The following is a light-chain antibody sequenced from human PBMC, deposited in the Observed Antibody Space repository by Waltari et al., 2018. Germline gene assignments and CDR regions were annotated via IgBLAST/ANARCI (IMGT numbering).Light chain of an antibody. CDR2: ENN. CDR3: AAWDSALSGGV. CDR1: GPNIPSNS. Sequence: QSVLTQPPSVSAAPGQRVTISCPGSGPNIPSNSVSWFQQLPGTAPKLLIYENNKRPSGIPARFSGSRSVTSATLTITGLQTGDEGDYFCAAWDSALSGGVFGGGTKLTVL. V-gene: IGLV1-51*02. J-gene: IGLJ3*02.